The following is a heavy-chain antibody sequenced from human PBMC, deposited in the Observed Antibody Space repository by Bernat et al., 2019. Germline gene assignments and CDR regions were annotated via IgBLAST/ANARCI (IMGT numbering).Heavy chain of an antibody. D-gene: IGHD5-24*01. V-gene: IGHV1-46*03. Sequence: QVQLVQSGAEVKKPGSSVKVSCKASGGTFSSYAISWVRQAPGQGLEWMGIINPSGGSTSYAQKFPGRVTMTRDTSTSTVYMELSSLRSEDTAVYYCARDGMATMYYFDYWGQGTLVTVSS. J-gene: IGHJ4*02. CDR2: INPSGGST. CDR3: ARDGMATMYYFDY. CDR1: GGTFSSYA.